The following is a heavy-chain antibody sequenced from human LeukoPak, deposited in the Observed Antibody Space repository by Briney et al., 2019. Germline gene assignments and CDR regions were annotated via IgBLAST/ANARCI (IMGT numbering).Heavy chain of an antibody. Sequence: GESLRLSCAASGFTFTTYWMSWVRQLPGKGLEWVANINQDGTEKYYVDSVKGRFTISRDNAKNSLDLQMNSLRVEDSAVYYCAKHRRSSSSSRESLFYCMDVWGKGTMVTVSS. D-gene: IGHD6-6*01. CDR1: GFTFTTYW. V-gene: IGHV3-7*03. J-gene: IGHJ6*03. CDR2: INQDGTEK. CDR3: AKHRRSSSSSRESLFYCMDV.